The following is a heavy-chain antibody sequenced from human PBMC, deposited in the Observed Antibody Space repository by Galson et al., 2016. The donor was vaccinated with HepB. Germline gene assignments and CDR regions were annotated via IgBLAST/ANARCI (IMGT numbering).Heavy chain of an antibody. J-gene: IGHJ4*01. D-gene: IGHD2-2*01. CDR3: AKDHFCSSTTCHHYYFDY. CDR1: GFTFDDYA. CDR2: ISWNSDSI. Sequence: SLRLSCAASGFTFDDYAMHWVRQAPGKGLEWVSGISWNSDSIGYADSVKGRFTISRDNAKKSLYLQMNSLRAEDTALYYCAKDHFCSSTTCHHYYFDYWGRGTLVTVSS. V-gene: IGHV3-9*01.